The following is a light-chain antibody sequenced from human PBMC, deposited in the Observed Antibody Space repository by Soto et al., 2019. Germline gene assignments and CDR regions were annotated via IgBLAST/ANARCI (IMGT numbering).Light chain of an antibody. J-gene: IGLJ3*02. CDR3: NSYRDTDTFWV. CDR2: EVS. Sequence: QSVLTQPASVSGSPGQSITISCTGTSSDVGVYNHVSWYQQHPGAVPKLMIYEVSTRPSGVSDRFSGSKSGNTDSLTITGLQPEDEADYYCNSYRDTDTFWVFGGGTKLTVL. V-gene: IGLV2-14*01. CDR1: SSDVGVYNH.